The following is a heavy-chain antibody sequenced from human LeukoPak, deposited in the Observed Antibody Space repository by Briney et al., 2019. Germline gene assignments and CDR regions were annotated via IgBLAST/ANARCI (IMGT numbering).Heavy chain of an antibody. Sequence: PGGSLRLSCAASGFTFDDYAMHWVRQAPGKGLEWVSGISWNSGSIGYADSVKGRFTISRDNAKNTLYLQMNSLRAEDTAVYYCARDPDCDSTSCYIGPYNWFDPWGQGTLVTVSS. J-gene: IGHJ5*02. D-gene: IGHD2-2*02. CDR1: GFTFDDYA. CDR3: ARDPDCDSTSCYIGPYNWFDP. V-gene: IGHV3-9*01. CDR2: ISWNSGSI.